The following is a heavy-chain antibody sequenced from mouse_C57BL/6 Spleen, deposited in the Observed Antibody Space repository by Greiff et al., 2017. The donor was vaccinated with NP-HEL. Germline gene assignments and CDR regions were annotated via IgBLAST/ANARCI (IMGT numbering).Heavy chain of an antibody. CDR1: GYTFTDYN. J-gene: IGHJ4*01. Sequence: EVKLMESGPELVKPGASVKIPCKASGYTFTDYNMDWVKQSHGKSLEWIGDINPNNGGTIYNQKFKGKATLTVDKSSSTAYMELRSLTSEDTAVYYCARGRMRYYAMDYWGQGTSVTVSS. V-gene: IGHV1-18*01. CDR2: INPNNGGT. CDR3: ARGRMRYYAMDY.